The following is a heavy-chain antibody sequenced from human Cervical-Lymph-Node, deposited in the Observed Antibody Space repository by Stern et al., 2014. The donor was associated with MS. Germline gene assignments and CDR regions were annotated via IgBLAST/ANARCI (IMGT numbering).Heavy chain of an antibody. Sequence: EVQLVESGGGLVKPGGSLRLSCAASGFTFSSYSMNWVRPAPGKGLECVSSISSSSSYIYYAASVKGRFTISRDNAKNSLYLQMNSLRAEDTAVYYCARDIPGYYYGMDVWGQGTTVTVSS. CDR1: GFTFSSYS. CDR2: ISSSSSYI. D-gene: IGHD1-14*01. J-gene: IGHJ6*02. V-gene: IGHV3-21*01. CDR3: ARDIPGYYYGMDV.